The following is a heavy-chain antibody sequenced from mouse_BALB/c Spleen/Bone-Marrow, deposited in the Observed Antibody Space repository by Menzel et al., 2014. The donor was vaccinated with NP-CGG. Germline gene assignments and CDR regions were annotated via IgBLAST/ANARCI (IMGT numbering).Heavy chain of an antibody. CDR1: GFTFRSFG. D-gene: IGHD2-3*01. J-gene: IGHJ2*01. Sequence: DVQLVESGGGLVQPGGSRKLSCAASGFTFRSFGMHWARQAPEKGLEWVAYISGGTSALYYADTVKGRFTISRDKPNNTLFLQRGSLRSEDTAMYYCVRGGYYVPSYFDSWGQGTTLTVSS. CDR3: VRGGYYVPSYFDS. CDR2: ISGGTSAL. V-gene: IGHV5-17*02.